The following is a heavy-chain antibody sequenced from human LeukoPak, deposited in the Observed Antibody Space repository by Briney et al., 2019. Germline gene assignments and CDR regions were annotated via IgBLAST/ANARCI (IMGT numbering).Heavy chain of an antibody. Sequence: GGSLRLSCAASEFTFSSYGMHWVRQAPGKGLEWVAVASYDGSNKYYADSVKGRFTISRDNSKNTLYLQMNSLRAEDTAVYYCAKPEATVTITVGFDYWGQGTLVTVSS. CDR1: EFTFSSYG. D-gene: IGHD4-17*01. J-gene: IGHJ4*02. CDR2: ASYDGSNK. V-gene: IGHV3-30*18. CDR3: AKPEATVTITVGFDY.